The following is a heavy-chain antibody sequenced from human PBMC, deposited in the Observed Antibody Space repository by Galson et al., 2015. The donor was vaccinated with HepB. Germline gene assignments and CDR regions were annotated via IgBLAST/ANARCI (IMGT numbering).Heavy chain of an antibody. J-gene: IGHJ4*02. CDR1: GFTFSTYA. CDR3: AKSRGGYTSRFDY. D-gene: IGHD5-18*01. V-gene: IGHV3-23*01. CDR2: ISGSGGST. Sequence: SLRLSCAASGFTFSTYAMSWVRQAPGKGLEWVSAISGSGGSTYYADSVKGRFTISRDNSKNTLYLQMNSLRAEDTAVYYCAKSRGGYTSRFDYWGQGTLVTVSS.